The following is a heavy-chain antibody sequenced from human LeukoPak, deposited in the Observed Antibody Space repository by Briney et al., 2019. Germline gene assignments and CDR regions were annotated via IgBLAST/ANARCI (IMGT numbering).Heavy chain of an antibody. Sequence: GGSLRLSCAASGFTFSSYWMHWVRQAPGKGLMWVSRIKSDGSETSYADSVKGRFTISRDNARNTLYLQMNSLRPEGTAIYYCASDRVFYGLDVWGQGTTVTVSS. CDR3: ASDRVFYGLDV. CDR1: GFTFSSYW. V-gene: IGHV3-74*01. CDR2: IKSDGSET. J-gene: IGHJ6*02.